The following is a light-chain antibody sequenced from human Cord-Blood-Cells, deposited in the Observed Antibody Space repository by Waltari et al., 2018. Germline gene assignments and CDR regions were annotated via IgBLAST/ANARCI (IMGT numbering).Light chain of an antibody. V-gene: IGKV3-11*01. CDR3: QQRSNWLYT. CDR1: QSVSSY. CDR2: DAS. J-gene: IGKJ2*01. Sequence: EIVLTQSPATLSLSPGAIATLSCRASQSVSSYLAWYQQKPGQAPRLLIYDASNRATGIPARFSGSGSGTDFTLTISSLEPEDFAVYYCQQRSNWLYTFGQGTKLEIK.